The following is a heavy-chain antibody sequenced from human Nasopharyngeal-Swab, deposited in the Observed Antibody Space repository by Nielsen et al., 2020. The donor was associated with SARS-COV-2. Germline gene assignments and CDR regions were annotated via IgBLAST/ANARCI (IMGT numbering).Heavy chain of an antibody. J-gene: IGHJ4*02. CDR2: IWYDGSNK. D-gene: IGHD2-2*01. V-gene: IGHV3-33*01. CDR1: GFTFSSYG. CDR3: ARAGRYQLQTHPFDY. Sequence: GGSLRLSCAASGFTFSSYGMHWVRQAPGKGLEWVAVIWYDGSNKYYADSVKGRFTISRDNSKNTLYLQMNSLRAEDTAVYYCARAGRYQLQTHPFDYWGQGTLVTVSS.